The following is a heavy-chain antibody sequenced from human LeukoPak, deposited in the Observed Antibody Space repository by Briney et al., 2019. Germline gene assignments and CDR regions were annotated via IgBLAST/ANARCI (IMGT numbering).Heavy chain of an antibody. J-gene: IGHJ6*04. CDR3: PKAVGVAATAPTSYFYYGMDV. CDR2: IRVRGGST. D-gene: IGHD2-15*01. V-gene: IGHV3-23*01. Sequence: PGGALTLSFAAAGFTFSSYAMSWVRQAAGRGLEWVSTIRVRGGSTYYVGAVQGRLTISRGNSKNTLYLHMNSLTGEVAPVHFLPKAVGVAATAPTSYFYYGMDVGGKGTTVTVS. CDR1: GFTFSSYA.